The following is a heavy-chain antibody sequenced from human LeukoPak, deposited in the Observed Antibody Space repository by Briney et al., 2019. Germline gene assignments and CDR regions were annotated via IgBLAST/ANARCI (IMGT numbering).Heavy chain of an antibody. J-gene: IGHJ4*02. Sequence: GESLKISCKGSGYSFASYWIGWVRQMPGQGLEWMGIIYPGDSDTRYRPSFQGQVTISADKSTSTAYLQWSSLKASDTAMYYCARQRSSGIDYWGQGTLVTVSS. CDR2: IYPGDSDT. V-gene: IGHV5-51*01. CDR3: ARQRSSGIDY. CDR1: GYSFASYW. D-gene: IGHD6-25*01.